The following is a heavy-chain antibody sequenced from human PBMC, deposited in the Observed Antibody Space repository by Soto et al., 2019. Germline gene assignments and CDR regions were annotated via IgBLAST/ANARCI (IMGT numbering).Heavy chain of an antibody. Sequence: QVQLVQSGAEVKKPGSSVKVSCKASGGTFSTYAISWVRQAPGQGLEWMGGIIPIFGTKKNAQKFQGRVTITADESTNTAYMELSSLRFEDTAVYYCARDKSSVLMYGKGSYYNLDGYWGQGTLVTVSS. CDR2: IIPIFGTK. D-gene: IGHD3-10*01. CDR1: GGTFSTYA. J-gene: IGHJ4*02. CDR3: ARDKSSVLMYGKGSYYNLDGY. V-gene: IGHV1-69*01.